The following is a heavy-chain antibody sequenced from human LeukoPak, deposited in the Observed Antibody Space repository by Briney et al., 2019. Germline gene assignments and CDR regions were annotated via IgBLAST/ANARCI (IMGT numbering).Heavy chain of an antibody. CDR1: GFTFSTHL. Sequence: GGSLRLSCAASGFTFSTHLMHWVRQAPGKGLEWVAVIWYDGSNKYYADSVKGRFTISRDNSKNTLYLQMNSLRAEDTAVYYCMAAVNYWGQGTLVTVSS. J-gene: IGHJ4*02. CDR3: MAAVNY. D-gene: IGHD6-13*01. V-gene: IGHV3-33*08. CDR2: IWYDGSNK.